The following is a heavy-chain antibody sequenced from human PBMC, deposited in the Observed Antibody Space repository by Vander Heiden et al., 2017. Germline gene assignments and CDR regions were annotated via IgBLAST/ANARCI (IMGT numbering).Heavy chain of an antibody. Sequence: EVRLVESGGGFIQTGGSLRLPCAASGLPVSSHYMSWVRQAPGKGLQWVSVIYSGGSTYYADSVRGRFTISRDNSKNTLYLQMNSLRAEDTAVYYCARGPIHSGFDYWGQGTLVTVSS. CDR3: ARGPIHSGFDY. V-gene: IGHV3-53*01. D-gene: IGHD2-15*01. J-gene: IGHJ4*02. CDR2: IYSGGST. CDR1: GLPVSSHY.